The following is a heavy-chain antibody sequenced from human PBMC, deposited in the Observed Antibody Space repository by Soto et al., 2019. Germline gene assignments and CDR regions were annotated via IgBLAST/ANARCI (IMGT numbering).Heavy chain of an antibody. CDR3: AFGGVDS. Sequence: QVQLVQSGAEVKKPGSSVKVSCKASGGTFISYTISWVRQAPGQGLEWMGRIIPILDIANYAQKFQGRVTITADKSTSTAYMELSSLRSGDTAVYYCAFGGVDSWGQGTLVTVSS. J-gene: IGHJ4*02. D-gene: IGHD3-16*01. V-gene: IGHV1-69*02. CDR2: IIPILDIA. CDR1: GGTFISYT.